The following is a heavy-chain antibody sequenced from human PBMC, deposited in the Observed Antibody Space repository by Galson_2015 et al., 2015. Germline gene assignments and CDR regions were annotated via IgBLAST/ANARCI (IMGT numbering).Heavy chain of an antibody. V-gene: IGHV1-69*08. Sequence: SVKVSCKASGGTFSSYTISWVRQAPGQGLEWMGRIIPILGTANYAQKFQGRVTITADESTSTAYMELSSLRSEDTAVYYCAGVATDIAAAGTFDYWGQGTLVTVSS. CDR1: GGTFSSYT. CDR3: AGVATDIAAAGTFDY. CDR2: IIPILGTA. J-gene: IGHJ4*02. D-gene: IGHD6-13*01.